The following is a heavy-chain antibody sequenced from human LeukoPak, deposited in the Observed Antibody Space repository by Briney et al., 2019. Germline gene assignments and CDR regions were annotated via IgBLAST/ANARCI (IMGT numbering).Heavy chain of an antibody. J-gene: IGHJ4*01. D-gene: IGHD3-3*01. V-gene: IGHV3-23*01. CDR1: GFTFSSYA. CDR3: ARGNYDFWSGSPYYFDY. CDR2: ISGSGGST. Sequence: GGSLRLSCAASGFTFSSYAMSWARQAPGKGLEWVSAISGSGGSTYYADSVKGRFTISRDNSKNTLYLQMNSLRAEDTAVYYCARGNYDFWSGSPYYFDYWGQGTLVTVSS.